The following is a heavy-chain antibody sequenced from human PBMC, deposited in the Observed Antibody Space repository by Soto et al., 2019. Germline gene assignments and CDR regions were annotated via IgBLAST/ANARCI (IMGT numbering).Heavy chain of an antibody. Sequence: SETLSLTCTVSGGSISSYYWSWIRQPPGKGLEWIGYIYYSGSTNYNPSLKSRVTISVDTSKNQFSLKLSSVTAADTAVYYCARDRQYCSGGSCYGYYYYYMDVWGKGTTVTVSS. CDR2: IYYSGST. CDR1: GGSISSYY. CDR3: ARDRQYCSGGSCYGYYYYYMDV. J-gene: IGHJ6*03. V-gene: IGHV4-59*01. D-gene: IGHD2-15*01.